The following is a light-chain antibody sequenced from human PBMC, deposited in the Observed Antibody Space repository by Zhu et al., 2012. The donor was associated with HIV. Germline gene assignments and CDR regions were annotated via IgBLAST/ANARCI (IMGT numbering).Light chain of an antibody. J-gene: IGKJ2*01. CDR1: GSVRSF. V-gene: IGKV3-15*01. CDR2: GAS. Sequence: IVLTQSPATLSLSPGERATVSCRASGSVRSFLAWYQQKPGQAPRLLIYGASTRATGIPARFTGSGFGTEFTLTITSVQSEDFATYYCQQYNTWPYTFGQGTKLEIK. CDR3: QQYNTWPYT.